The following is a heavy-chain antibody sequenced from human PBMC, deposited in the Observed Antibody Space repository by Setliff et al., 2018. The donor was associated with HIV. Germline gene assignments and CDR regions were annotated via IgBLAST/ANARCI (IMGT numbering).Heavy chain of an antibody. CDR3: AKDFQWSTVNTPLNYQYGMDV. CDR1: GFTFSKYA. J-gene: IGHJ6*02. D-gene: IGHD4-17*01. CDR2: IRYDGSDV. V-gene: IGHV3-30*02. Sequence: GGSLRLSCKASGFTFSKYAMHWVRQAPGEGLQWVAYIRYDGSDVHYTDSVKGRFTISRDNARNSLYLQMNNLRPEDTAVYYCAKDFQWSTVNTPLNYQYGMDVWGQGTTVTVSS.